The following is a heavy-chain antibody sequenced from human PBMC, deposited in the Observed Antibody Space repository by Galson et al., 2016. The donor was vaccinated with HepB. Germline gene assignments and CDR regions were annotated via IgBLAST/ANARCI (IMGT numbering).Heavy chain of an antibody. D-gene: IGHD6-19*01. CDR2: IYPSGGTT. CDR1: GSTFSKYY. CDR3: VSSIGWYRF. Sequence: SVKVSCKASGSTFSKYYMHWVRQAPGQGLEWMGMIYPSGGTTTYAQKFQGRVTMTRDTSTSTVYMDLSSLGFEDTAVYYCVSSIGWYRFWGQGTLVTVSS. J-gene: IGHJ4*02. V-gene: IGHV1-46*01.